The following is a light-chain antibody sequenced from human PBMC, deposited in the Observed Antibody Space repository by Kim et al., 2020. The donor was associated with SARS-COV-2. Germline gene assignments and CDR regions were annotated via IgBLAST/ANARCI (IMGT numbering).Light chain of an antibody. Sequence: QSALTQPPSASGSLGQSVTISCTGTSSDVGGYNYVSWYQQHPGTAPKLMIYEVSKRPSGVPDRFSGSKSGNTASLTGSGLQAEDEADYHCSSHAAISNFVFRTGTKVTVL. J-gene: IGLJ1*01. CDR1: SSDVGGYNY. V-gene: IGLV2-8*01. CDR2: EVS. CDR3: SSHAAISNFV.